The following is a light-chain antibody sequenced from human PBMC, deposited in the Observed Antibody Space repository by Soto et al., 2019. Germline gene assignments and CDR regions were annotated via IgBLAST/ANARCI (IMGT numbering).Light chain of an antibody. CDR1: QSISIR. J-gene: IGKJ1*01. CDR2: KAS. CDR3: QQYNSYPWT. V-gene: IGKV1-5*03. Sequence: DIQMTQSPSTLSASVGDRATITCRASQSISIRLAWYQQKPGKAPKLLIYKASSLESGVPSRFSGSGSGTEFTLTISSLQPDDFATYYCQQYNSYPWTFGQGTKVEI.